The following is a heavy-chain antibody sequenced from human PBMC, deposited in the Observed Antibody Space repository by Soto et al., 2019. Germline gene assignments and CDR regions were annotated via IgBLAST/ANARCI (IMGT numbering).Heavy chain of an antibody. D-gene: IGHD5-12*01. CDR1: VASVMSDGYY. CDR2: IYYRGSS. J-gene: IGHJ6*02. CDR3: ARLSRLAPVANTYYHSLDV. Sequence: PSEAIALACTFFVASVMSDGYYWGCIIQPPWRTLEWIGHIYYRGSSCCNPSLKSRVTASVDTSTNQCSLILSSVTAADTAAYFCARLSRLAPVANTYYHSLDVWGQGTTVTVS. V-gene: IGHV4-61*08.